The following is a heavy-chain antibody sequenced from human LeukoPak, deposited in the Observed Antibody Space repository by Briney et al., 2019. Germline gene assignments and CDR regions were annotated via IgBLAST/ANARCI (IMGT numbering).Heavy chain of an antibody. V-gene: IGHV3-7*04. Sequence: GGSLRLSCAAFGFMFSSSWMAWVRQAPGKGLEWVANIKEDGSDKNYVDSVKGRFTISRDNAKNSLYLQMNSLRAEDTAVYYCARGLRTGIAWGQGTLVTVSS. CDR3: ARGLRTGIA. D-gene: IGHD6-13*01. CDR1: GFMFSSSW. CDR2: IKEDGSDK. J-gene: IGHJ4*02.